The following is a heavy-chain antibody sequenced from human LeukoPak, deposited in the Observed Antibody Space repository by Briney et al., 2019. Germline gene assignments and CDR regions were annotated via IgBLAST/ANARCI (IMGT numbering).Heavy chain of an antibody. CDR1: GFTFSNAW. Sequence: GGSLRLSCAASGFTFSNAWMSWVRQAPGKGVEWVGRIKSKTDGGTTDYAAPVKGRFTISRDDSKNTLYLQMNSLKTEDTAVYYCTPAPAYYDSSGYRKFDYWGQGTLVTVSS. D-gene: IGHD3-22*01. J-gene: IGHJ4*02. V-gene: IGHV3-15*01. CDR2: IKSKTDGGTT. CDR3: TPAPAYYDSSGYRKFDY.